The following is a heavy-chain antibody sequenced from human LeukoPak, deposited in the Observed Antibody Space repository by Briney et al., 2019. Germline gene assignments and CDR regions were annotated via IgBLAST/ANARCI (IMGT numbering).Heavy chain of an antibody. CDR3: AKEGPGQDAFDT. CDR2: ISGSTRST. V-gene: IGHV3-23*01. Sequence: PGGSLRLSXAASGFTFSSYAMTWVRQAPGKGLEWVSHISGSTRSTYYADSVKGRFTISRDNSKNTLFLQMNSLRAEDTAVYYCAKEGPGQDAFDTRGRGTMVTVSS. CDR1: GFTFSSYA. J-gene: IGHJ3*02.